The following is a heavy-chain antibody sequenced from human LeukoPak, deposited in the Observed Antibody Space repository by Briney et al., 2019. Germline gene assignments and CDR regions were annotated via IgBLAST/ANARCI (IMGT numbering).Heavy chain of an antibody. CDR3: ARDAGRGHYFDFDS. V-gene: IGHV1-2*02. CDR2: INPNNGGT. D-gene: IGHD3-22*01. Sequence: ASVKVSCKASGNTFTGSYMHWVRQAPGQGLEYMGWINPNNGGTKNAQKFQVRVTMTRDTSISTVYMELSRLRSDDAAVYYCARDAGRGHYFDFDSWGQGTLVTVSS. J-gene: IGHJ4*02. CDR1: GNTFTGSY.